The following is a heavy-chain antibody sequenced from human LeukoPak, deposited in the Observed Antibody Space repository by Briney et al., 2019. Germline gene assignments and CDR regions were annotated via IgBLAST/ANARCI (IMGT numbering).Heavy chain of an antibody. J-gene: IGHJ4*02. V-gene: IGHV4-34*01. CDR2: INHSGST. CDR1: GGSFSGYY. CDR3: ARLSIDGSYGYVGFDY. D-gene: IGHD5-18*01. Sequence: PSETLSLTCAVYGGSFSGYYWSWIRQPPGKGLEWIGEINHSGSTNYNPSLKSRVTISVDTSKNQFSLKLSSVTAADTAVYYCARLSIDGSYGYVGFDYWGQGTLVTVSS.